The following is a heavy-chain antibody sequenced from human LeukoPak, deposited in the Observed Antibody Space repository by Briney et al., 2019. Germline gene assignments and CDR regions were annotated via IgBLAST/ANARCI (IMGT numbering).Heavy chain of an antibody. D-gene: IGHD1/OR15-1a*01. CDR3: ARGGEENSFDY. V-gene: IGHV1-69*05. J-gene: IGHJ4*02. CDR2: IIPIFGTA. CDR1: GGTFSSYA. Sequence: ASVKVSCKASGGTFSSYAISWVRQAPGQGLEWMGGIIPIFGTANYAQKFQGRVTITRNTSISTAYMELSSLRSEDTAVYYCARGGEENSFDYWGQGTLVTVSS.